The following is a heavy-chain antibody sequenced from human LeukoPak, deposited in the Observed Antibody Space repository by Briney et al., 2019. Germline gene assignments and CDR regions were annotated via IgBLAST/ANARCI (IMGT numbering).Heavy chain of an antibody. Sequence: ASVKVSCKASGYTFTSYGISWVRQAPGQGLEWMGWISAYNGNTNYAQKLQGRVTMTTDTSTSTAYMELRSLRSDDTAVYYCAGALYDSSGYLPDYWGQGTLVTVSS. D-gene: IGHD3-22*01. V-gene: IGHV1-18*01. CDR1: GYTFTSYG. CDR2: ISAYNGNT. J-gene: IGHJ4*02. CDR3: AGALYDSSGYLPDY.